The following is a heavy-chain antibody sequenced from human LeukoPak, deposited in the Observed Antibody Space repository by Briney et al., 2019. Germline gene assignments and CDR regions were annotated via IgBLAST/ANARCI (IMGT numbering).Heavy chain of an antibody. CDR1: GYTFTSYY. CDR2: MNPNSGNT. V-gene: IGHV1-8*02. CDR3: ARPRGRGSYFRWFDP. D-gene: IGHD1-26*01. J-gene: IGHJ5*02. Sequence: PGASVKVSCKASGYTFTSYYMHWVRQAPGQGLEWMGWMNPNSGNTGYAQKFQGRVTMTRNTSISTAYVELSSLRSEDTAVYYCARPRGRGSYFRWFDPWGQGTLVTVSS.